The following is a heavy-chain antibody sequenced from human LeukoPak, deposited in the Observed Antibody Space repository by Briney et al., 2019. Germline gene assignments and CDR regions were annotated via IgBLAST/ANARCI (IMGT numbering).Heavy chain of an antibody. CDR1: GFTFSDYY. V-gene: IGHV3-11*04. J-gene: IGHJ5*01. CDR2: ISSSGSTI. Sequence: GGSLRLSCAASGFTFSDYYMSWIRQAPGKGLEWVSYISSSGSTIYYADSVKGRFTISRDNSKNTLYLQMNTLRPEDTALYSCAKDSGQWLVLDSWGQGTLVTVSS. CDR3: AKDSGQWLVLDS. D-gene: IGHD6-19*01.